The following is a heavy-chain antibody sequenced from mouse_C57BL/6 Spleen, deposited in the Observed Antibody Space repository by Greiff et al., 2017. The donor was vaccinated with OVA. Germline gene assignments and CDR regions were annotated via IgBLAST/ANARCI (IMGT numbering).Heavy chain of an antibody. J-gene: IGHJ2*01. CDR3: ARSRGSSYFFDY. CDR1: GYTFTSYW. D-gene: IGHD1-1*01. V-gene: IGHV1-64*01. CDR2: IHPNSGST. Sequence: VQLQQPGAELVKPGASVKLSCKASGYTFTSYWMHWVKQRPGQGLEWIGMIHPNSGSTNYNEKFKSKATLTVDKSSSTAYMQLSSLTSEDSAVYYCARSRGSSYFFDYWGQGTTLTVSS.